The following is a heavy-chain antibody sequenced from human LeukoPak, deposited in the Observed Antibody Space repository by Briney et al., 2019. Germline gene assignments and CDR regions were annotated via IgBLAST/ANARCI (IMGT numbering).Heavy chain of an antibody. V-gene: IGHV4-34*01. J-gene: IGHJ6*03. D-gene: IGHD2-15*01. CDR3: ARASYCSGGSCSYYYYYYMDV. CDR1: GGSFSGYY. CDR2: INHSGST. Sequence: PSETLSLTCAVYGGSFSGYYWSWIRQPPGKGLEWIGEINHSGSTNYNPSLKSRVTISVDTSKNQFSLKLSSVTAADTAAYYCARASYCSGGSCSYYYYYYMDVWGKGTTVTVSS.